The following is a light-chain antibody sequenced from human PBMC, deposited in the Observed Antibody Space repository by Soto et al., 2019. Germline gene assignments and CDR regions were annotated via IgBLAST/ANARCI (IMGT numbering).Light chain of an antibody. CDR3: SSYSTSSNLYV. V-gene: IGLV2-14*01. CDR1: SSDIGTYNY. Sequence: QSALTQPASVSGSPGQSITISCTGISSDIGTYNYVSWYQQHPGKAPKIIIYEVTNRPSGVSDRFSGSKSANVASLTISGLQAEDEADYYCSSYSTSSNLYVFGGGTKVTVL. J-gene: IGLJ1*01. CDR2: EVT.